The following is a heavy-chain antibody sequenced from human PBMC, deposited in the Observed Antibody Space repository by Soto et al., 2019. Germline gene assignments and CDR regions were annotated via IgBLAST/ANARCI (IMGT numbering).Heavy chain of an antibody. CDR2: PTSSGSTI. V-gene: IGHV3-48*03. Sequence: PGASVKLSCAASGITFSSYEMNWVLQAPGNGLEALSPPTSSGSTIYYADSVKGRFTISRDNAKNSLYLQMNSLRAEDTAVYYCARGGLRYFDWLSFQENYSYYYGMDVWGQGTPVTVSS. J-gene: IGHJ6*02. D-gene: IGHD3-9*01. CDR1: GITFSSYE. CDR3: ARGGLRYFDWLSFQENYSYYYGMDV.